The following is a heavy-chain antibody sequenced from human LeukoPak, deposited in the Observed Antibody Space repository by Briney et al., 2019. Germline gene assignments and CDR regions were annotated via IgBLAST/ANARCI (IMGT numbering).Heavy chain of an antibody. CDR3: ARGYYDSSGDYAFDI. J-gene: IGHJ3*02. CDR1: GGSISSYY. D-gene: IGHD3-22*01. V-gene: IGHV4-4*07. Sequence: PSETLSLTCTVSGGSISSYYWSWIRQPARKGLEWIGRIYTSGSTNYNPSLKSRVTMSVDTSKNQFSLKLSSVTAADTAVYYCARGYYDSSGDYAFDIWGQGTMVTVSS. CDR2: IYTSGST.